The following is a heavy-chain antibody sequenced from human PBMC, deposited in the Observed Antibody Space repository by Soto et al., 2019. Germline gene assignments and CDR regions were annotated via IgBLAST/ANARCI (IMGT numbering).Heavy chain of an antibody. J-gene: IGHJ4*02. V-gene: IGHV4-59*01. D-gene: IGHD1-1*01. Sequence: SETLSLTCTVSGGSISSYYWSWIRQPPGKGLEWIGYIYYSGSTNYNPSLKSRVTISVDTSKNQCSLKLSSVTAADTAVYYCARFTSGTAAYYFEDWGQGTLVTVSS. CDR3: ARFTSGTAAYYFED. CDR1: GGSISSYY. CDR2: IYYSGST.